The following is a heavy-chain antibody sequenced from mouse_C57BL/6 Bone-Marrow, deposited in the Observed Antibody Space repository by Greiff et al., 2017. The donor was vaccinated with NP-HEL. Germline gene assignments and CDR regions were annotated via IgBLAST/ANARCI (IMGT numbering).Heavy chain of an antibody. V-gene: IGHV1-61*01. CDR2: IYPSDSET. J-gene: IGHJ4*01. CDR1: GYTFTSYW. Sequence: VQLQQPGAELVRPGSSVKLSCKASGYTFTSYWMDWVKQRPGQGLEWIGNIYPSDSETHYNQKFKDKATLTVDKSSSTAYMQLSSLTSEDSAVYYCARQAWGGYYAMDYWGQGTSVTVSS. CDR3: ARQAWGGYYAMDY.